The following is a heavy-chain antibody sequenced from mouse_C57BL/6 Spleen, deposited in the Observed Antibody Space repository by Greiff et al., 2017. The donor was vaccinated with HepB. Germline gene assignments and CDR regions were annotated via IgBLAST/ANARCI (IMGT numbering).Heavy chain of an antibody. Sequence: QVQLQQPGAELVKPGASVKLSCKASGYTFTSYWMHWVKQRPGRGLEWIGRIDPNSGGTKYNEKFKSKATLTVDKPSSTAYMQVSSLTSEDSAVYYGARGDDYGSSDAFAYWGQGTLVTVAA. CDR3: ARGDDYGSSDAFAY. D-gene: IGHD1-1*01. J-gene: IGHJ3*01. CDR1: GYTFTSYW. CDR2: IDPNSGGT. V-gene: IGHV1-72*01.